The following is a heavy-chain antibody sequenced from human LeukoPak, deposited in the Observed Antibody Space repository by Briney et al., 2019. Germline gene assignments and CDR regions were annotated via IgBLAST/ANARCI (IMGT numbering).Heavy chain of an antibody. J-gene: IGHJ5*02. V-gene: IGHV4-59*08. Sequence: PSETLSLTCTVPGGSISSYYWSWIRQPPGKGLEWIGYIYSSGITNYNPSLKSRVTISVDTSKNQFSLKLSSVTAADTAVYYCATVRTTVVTPGNWFDPWGQGTLVIVSS. CDR1: GGSISSYY. CDR2: IYSSGIT. CDR3: ATVRTTVVTPGNWFDP. D-gene: IGHD4-23*01.